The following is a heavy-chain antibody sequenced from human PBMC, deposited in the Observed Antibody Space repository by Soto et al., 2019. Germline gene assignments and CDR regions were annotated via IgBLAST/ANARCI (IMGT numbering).Heavy chain of an antibody. CDR2: IFYNGST. CDR1: GDPIRDYY. V-gene: IGHV4-59*01. J-gene: IGHJ6*03. Sequence: SETLSLTCIVSGDPIRDYYWNWIRQPPGKKLEWIGYIFYNGSTNYNPSLKSRVTISVDTSKNQFSLRLTSVTAADTAVYYCAREGYSYGPAYYYYYMDVWGKGTTVTVPS. CDR3: AREGYSYGPAYYYYYMDV. D-gene: IGHD5-18*01.